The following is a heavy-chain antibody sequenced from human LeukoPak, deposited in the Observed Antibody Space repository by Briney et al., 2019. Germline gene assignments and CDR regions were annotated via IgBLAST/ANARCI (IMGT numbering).Heavy chain of an antibody. V-gene: IGHV3-7*04. CDR2: IKQDGSEK. CDR3: AGGFGFLIES. J-gene: IGHJ4*02. Sequence: PGGSLRLSCAASGFXSGFTFRSYYMAWVRQARGKGLEWVANIKQDGSEKYYGGSVKGRFTISRDNARNYLYLQLESLRVEDTALYFCAGGFGFLIESWGRGTLVTVSS. D-gene: IGHD3-10*01. CDR1: GFXSGFTFRSYY.